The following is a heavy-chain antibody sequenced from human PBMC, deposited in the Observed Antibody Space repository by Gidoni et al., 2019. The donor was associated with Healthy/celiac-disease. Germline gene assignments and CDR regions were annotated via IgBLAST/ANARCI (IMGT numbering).Heavy chain of an antibody. CDR2: INHSGST. V-gene: IGHV4-34*01. CDR1: GGSFSGYY. Sequence: QVQLQQWGAGLLKPSETLSLTCAVYGGSFSGYYWSWIRQPPGKGLEWIGEINHSGSTNYNPSLKSRVTISVDTSKNQFSLKLSSVTAADTAVYYCARGGIAARLRWYWFDPWGQGTLVTVSS. J-gene: IGHJ5*02. CDR3: ARGGIAARLRWYWFDP. D-gene: IGHD6-6*01.